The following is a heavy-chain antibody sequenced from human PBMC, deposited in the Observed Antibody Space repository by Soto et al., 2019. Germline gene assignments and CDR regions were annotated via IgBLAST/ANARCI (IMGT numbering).Heavy chain of an antibody. CDR1: GGSTSSSSRY. D-gene: IGHD2-15*01. CDR3: ARWSRGVVVVAATGLDAFDI. V-gene: IGHV4-39*01. J-gene: IGHJ3*02. CDR2: IYYSGST. Sequence: PSVTLSLTCTVSGGSTSSSSRYWGCIRQPPGKGLEWIGSIYYSGSTYYNPSLKSRVTMSVATSKNQFSLKLSSVTAADTAVYYCARWSRGVVVVAATGLDAFDIWGQGTMVT.